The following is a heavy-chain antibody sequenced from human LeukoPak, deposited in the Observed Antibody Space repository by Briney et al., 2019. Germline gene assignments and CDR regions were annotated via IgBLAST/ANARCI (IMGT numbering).Heavy chain of an antibody. V-gene: IGHV3-48*02. CDR3: VRFFDGEPRDY. CDR1: GFSLCPYR. CDR2: ISSGSSTK. Sequence: GGSPRLSCAASGFSLCPYRMHWVPQAPGEGLEWVSYISSGSSTKYYADSVKGRFTNSRDNAKTSLYLQMNSLRDEDTAVYYCVRFFDGEPRDYWGQGTLVTVSS. D-gene: IGHD1-26*01. J-gene: IGHJ4*02.